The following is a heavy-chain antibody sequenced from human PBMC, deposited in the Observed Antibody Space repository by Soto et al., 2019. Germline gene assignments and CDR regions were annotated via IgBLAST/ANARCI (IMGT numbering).Heavy chain of an antibody. CDR2: IYYGGST. CDR1: GDSISTDY. CDR3: AKNWNWGSLVH. D-gene: IGHD7-27*01. J-gene: IGHJ4*02. V-gene: IGHV4-59*08. Sequence: PSETLSLTCTVSGDSISTDYWSWIRQSPGKGLEWIGFIYYGGSTNYNPSLKIRVTISVDTPKNQFSLKLSSVTAADTAVYYCAKNWNWGSLVHWGQGTLVTVSS.